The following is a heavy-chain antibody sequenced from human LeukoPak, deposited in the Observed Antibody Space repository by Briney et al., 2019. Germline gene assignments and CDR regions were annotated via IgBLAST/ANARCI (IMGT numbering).Heavy chain of an antibody. D-gene: IGHD3-10*01. CDR2: ISYDGSNK. CDR1: GFTFSSYG. Sequence: GGSLRLSCAASGFTFSSYGMHWVRQAPGKGLEWVAVISYDGSNKYYADSVKGRFTISRDNSKNTLYLQMNSLRAEDTAVYYCAKDRSGSAYYYYGMDVWGQGTTVTVSS. J-gene: IGHJ6*02. V-gene: IGHV3-30*18. CDR3: AKDRSGSAYYYYGMDV.